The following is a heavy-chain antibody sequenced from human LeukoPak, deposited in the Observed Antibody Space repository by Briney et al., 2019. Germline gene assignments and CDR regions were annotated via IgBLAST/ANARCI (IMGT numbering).Heavy chain of an antibody. CDR2: INPNSGGT. Sequence: VSVKVSRKASGYTFTGYYMHWVRQAPGQGLEWMGWINPNSGGTNYAQKFQGRVTMTRDTSISTAYMELSRLRSDDTAVYYCARKGITGTHDAFDIWGQGAMVTVSS. D-gene: IGHD1-7*01. V-gene: IGHV1-2*02. CDR3: ARKGITGTHDAFDI. CDR1: GYTFTGYY. J-gene: IGHJ3*02.